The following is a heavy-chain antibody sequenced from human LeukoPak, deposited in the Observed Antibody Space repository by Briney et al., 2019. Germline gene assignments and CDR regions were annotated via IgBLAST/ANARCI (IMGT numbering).Heavy chain of an antibody. J-gene: IGHJ4*02. CDR3: ERDGGSYNWNYRNYFDY. D-gene: IGHD1-7*01. CDR2: IIPIFGIA. CDR1: GGTFSSYA. Sequence: ASVKVSCKASGGTFSSYAISWVRQAPGHGLEWMGRIIPIFGIANYAQKFQGRVTITPDKSTSTAYMELSSLRSEDTAVYYCERDGGSYNWNYRNYFDYWGQGTLVTVSS. V-gene: IGHV1-69*04.